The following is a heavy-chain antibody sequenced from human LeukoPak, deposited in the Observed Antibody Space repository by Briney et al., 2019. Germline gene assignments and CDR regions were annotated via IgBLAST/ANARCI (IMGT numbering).Heavy chain of an antibody. V-gene: IGHV4-59*01. J-gene: IGHJ6*03. Sequence: SETLSLTCTVSGGSISSYYWSWIRRPPGKGLEWIGYIYYTGSPNYNPSLKSRVTISVDSSKNQFSLKLSSVTAADTAVYYCARENRALYDFWSGPYSYYYMDVWGKGTTVTVSS. CDR3: ARENRALYDFWSGPYSYYYMDV. CDR2: IYYTGSP. D-gene: IGHD3-3*01. CDR1: GGSISSYY.